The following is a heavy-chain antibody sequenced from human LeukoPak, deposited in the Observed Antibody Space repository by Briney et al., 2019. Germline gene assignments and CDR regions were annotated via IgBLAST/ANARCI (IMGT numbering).Heavy chain of an antibody. CDR2: ISAYNGNT. CDR1: GYTFTSYG. V-gene: IGHV1-18*01. CDR3: ARDPLSSIAAAGTSLPFFDY. Sequence: GASVKVSCKASGYTFTSYGISWVRQAPGQGLEWMGWISAYNGNTNYAQKLQGRVTMTTDTSTSTAYMELRSLRSDDTAVYCCARDPLSSIAAAGTSLPFFDYWGQGTLVTVSS. J-gene: IGHJ4*02. D-gene: IGHD6-13*01.